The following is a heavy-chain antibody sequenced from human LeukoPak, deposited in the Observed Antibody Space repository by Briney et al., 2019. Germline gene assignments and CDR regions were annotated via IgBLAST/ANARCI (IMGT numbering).Heavy chain of an antibody. CDR3: AIDDYGGNSANFDY. CDR2: ISSSGSTI. Sequence: PGGSLRLSCAASGFTFSDYYMSWIRQAPGKGLEWVSYISSSGSTIYYADSVKGRFTISRDNSKNTLYLQMNSLRAEDTAVYYCAIDDYGGNSANFDYWGQGTLVTVSS. J-gene: IGHJ4*02. D-gene: IGHD4-23*01. V-gene: IGHV3-11*01. CDR1: GFTFSDYY.